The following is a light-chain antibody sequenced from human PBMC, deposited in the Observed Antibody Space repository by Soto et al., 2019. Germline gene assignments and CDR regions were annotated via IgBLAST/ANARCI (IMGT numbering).Light chain of an antibody. CDR1: QSVTSN. CDR2: RAY. CDR3: QQYDYWWT. J-gene: IGKJ1*01. Sequence: EVVMTQSPGAVSVSPGERATLSCRASQSVTSNVAWYQQKPGQAPRLLIYRAYARATGVPARFSGSGSGTEFTLTISSLQSEDFGIYYCQQYDYWWTFGQGTKVEI. V-gene: IGKV3-15*01.